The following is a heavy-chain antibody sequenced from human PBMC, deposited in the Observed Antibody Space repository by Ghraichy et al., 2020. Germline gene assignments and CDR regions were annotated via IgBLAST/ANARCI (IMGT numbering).Heavy chain of an antibody. V-gene: IGHV1-2*02. CDR1: GYTFTGYY. CDR3: ARKMITATTTAFDY. Sequence: ASVKVSCKASGYTFTGYYMHWVRQAPGQGFEWMGWIHPNSGGTNYAQKFQGRVTMTRDTSINTVYMDLSRLTSDDTAVYFCARKMITATTTAFDYWGQEALVTVSS. J-gene: IGHJ4*02. CDR2: IHPNSGGT. D-gene: IGHD1-7*01.